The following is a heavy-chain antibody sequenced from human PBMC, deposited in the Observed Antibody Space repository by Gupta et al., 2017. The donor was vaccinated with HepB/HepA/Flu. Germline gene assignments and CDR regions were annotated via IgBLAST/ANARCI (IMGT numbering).Heavy chain of an antibody. J-gene: IGHJ4*02. CDR3: ARSSGYYSYYFDY. Sequence: QVQLQQLVAALLTPPATLSLPCTVSGGSFRCYSWSWIRQPPGKGLEWIGEINHSGSTNYNPALKSRVTISVDTSKNQFSLKLSSVTAADTAVYYCARSSGYYSYYFDYGGQGTLVTVSS. V-gene: IGHV4-34*01. CDR1: GGSFRCYS. D-gene: IGHD3-22*01. CDR2: INHSGST.